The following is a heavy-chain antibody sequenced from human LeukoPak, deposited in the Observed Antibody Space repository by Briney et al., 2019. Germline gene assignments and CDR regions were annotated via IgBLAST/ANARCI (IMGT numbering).Heavy chain of an antibody. CDR1: GSTFSSYG. CDR3: ARARRVRGVIIDYFDY. J-gene: IGHJ4*02. CDR2: IWYDGSNK. D-gene: IGHD3-10*01. Sequence: GRSLRLSCAASGSTFSSYGMHWVRQAPGKGLEWVAVIWYDGSNKYYADSVKGRFTISRDNSKNTLYLQMNSLRAEDTAVYYCARARRVRGVIIDYFDYWGQGTLVTVSS. V-gene: IGHV3-33*01.